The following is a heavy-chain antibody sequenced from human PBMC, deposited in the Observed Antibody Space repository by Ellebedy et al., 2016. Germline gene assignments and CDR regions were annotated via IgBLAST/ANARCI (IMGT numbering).Heavy chain of an antibody. J-gene: IGHJ4*02. CDR3: ARWNDYGDGSTMGFDY. CDR1: GGSISSYY. Sequence: GSLRLSCTVSGGSISSYYWSWIRQPPGKGLEWIGYIYYSGSTNYNPSLKSRVTISVDTSKNQFSLKLSSVTAADTAVYYCARWNDYGDGSTMGFDYWGQGTLVTVSS. D-gene: IGHD4-17*01. CDR2: IYYSGST. V-gene: IGHV4-59*01.